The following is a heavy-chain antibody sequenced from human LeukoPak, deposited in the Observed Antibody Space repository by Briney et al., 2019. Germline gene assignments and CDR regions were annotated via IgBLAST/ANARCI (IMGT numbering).Heavy chain of an antibody. CDR1: GGSIRHYY. Sequence: SETLSLTCSVSGGSIRHYYWSGIRQPPAKGLEWMGDIYYSGTTNYNPSLKSRVAISLDTSKNQFSLKLSCVTAADTAVYYCVRDKGDVTRASSERFDYWGQGTLVTVSS. V-gene: IGHV4-59*01. J-gene: IGHJ4*02. D-gene: IGHD4-17*01. CDR3: VRDKGDVTRASSERFDY. CDR2: IYYSGTT.